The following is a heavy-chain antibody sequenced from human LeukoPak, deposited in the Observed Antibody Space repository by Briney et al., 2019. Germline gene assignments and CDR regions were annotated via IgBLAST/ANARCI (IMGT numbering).Heavy chain of an antibody. D-gene: IGHD6-13*01. Sequence: AGGSLRLSCAASGFTVSSNYMSWVRQAPGKGLEWVSVIYSGGSTYYADSVKGRFTISRDNSKNTLYLQMNSLRAEDTAVYYCARVGSSWDNWFDPWGQGTLVTVSS. CDR3: ARVGSSWDNWFDP. CDR1: GFTVSSNY. CDR2: IYSGGST. J-gene: IGHJ5*02. V-gene: IGHV3-66*01.